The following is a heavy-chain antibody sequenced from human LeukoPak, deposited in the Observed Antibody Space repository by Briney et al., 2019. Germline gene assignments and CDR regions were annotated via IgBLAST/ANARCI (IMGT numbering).Heavy chain of an antibody. V-gene: IGHV4-59*01. CDR2: IYYSGST. D-gene: IGHD1-1*01. CDR3: ARGDTTAGIAFDI. CDR1: GGSISSYY. J-gene: IGHJ3*02. Sequence: SETLSLTCTVSGGSISSYYWSWIRQPPGKGLEWIGYIYYSGSTNYNPSLKSRVTISVDTSKNQFSLKLSSVTAADTAVYYCARGDTTAGIAFDIWGQGTMVTVSS.